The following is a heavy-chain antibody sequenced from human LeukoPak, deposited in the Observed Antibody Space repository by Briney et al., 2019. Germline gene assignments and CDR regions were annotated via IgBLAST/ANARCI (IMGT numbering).Heavy chain of an antibody. J-gene: IGHJ5*02. Sequence: ASVKVSCKASGYTFTSYGISWVRQAPGQGLERMGWISGYNGNATYAQKVQGRVTTTTDTSTSTAYMELRSLRSDDTAVYYCARDKGRWGGRYFPNWFGPWGQGTQVTVSS. CDR3: ARDKGRWGGRYFPNWFGP. CDR1: GYTFTSYG. CDR2: ISGYNGNA. D-gene: IGHD2/OR15-2a*01. V-gene: IGHV1-18*01.